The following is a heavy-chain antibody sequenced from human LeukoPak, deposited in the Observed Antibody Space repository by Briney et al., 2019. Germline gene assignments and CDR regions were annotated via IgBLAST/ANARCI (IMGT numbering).Heavy chain of an antibody. CDR3: ARDPSSWYAFDI. D-gene: IGHD6-13*01. CDR1: GFTFDDYA. Sequence: GGSLRLSCAASGFTFDDYAMHWVRQVPGKGLEWVSGISWNSGSIDYADSVKGRFTISRDNAKNSLYLQMNSLRAEDTAVYYCARDPSSWYAFDIWGQGTMVTVSS. V-gene: IGHV3-9*01. CDR2: ISWNSGSI. J-gene: IGHJ3*02.